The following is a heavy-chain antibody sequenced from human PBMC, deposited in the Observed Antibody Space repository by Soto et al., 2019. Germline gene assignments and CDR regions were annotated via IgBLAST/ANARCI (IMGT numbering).Heavy chain of an antibody. V-gene: IGHV4-61*01. CDR3: ARGLVFGVAIPLFEY. J-gene: IGHJ4*02. CDR1: GCSVSSRSYY. D-gene: IGHD3-3*01. Sequence: XETLSLTCTVSGCSVSSRSYYWSWIRQPPGKGLEWIGHMYYSGTTNYQPSLKSRVTISADTSQNQFSLKLSSVSAADTAVYYCARGLVFGVAIPLFEYWGQGTLVTVSS. CDR2: MYYSGTT.